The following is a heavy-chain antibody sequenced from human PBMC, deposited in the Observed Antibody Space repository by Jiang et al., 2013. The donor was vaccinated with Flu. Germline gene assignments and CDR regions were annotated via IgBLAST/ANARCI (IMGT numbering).Heavy chain of an antibody. CDR3: VSWPMITSDRTYSN. V-gene: IGHV1-18*01. D-gene: IGHD3-22*01. CDR2: ISAYNGNT. CDR1: GYTFTSYG. J-gene: IGHJ4*02. Sequence: SGAEVKKPGASVKVSCKASGYTFTSYGISWVRQAPGQGLEWMGWISAYNGNTNYAQKLQGRVTMTTDTSTSTAYMELRSLRSDDTAVYYCVSWPMITSDRTYSNWGQGTLVTVSS.